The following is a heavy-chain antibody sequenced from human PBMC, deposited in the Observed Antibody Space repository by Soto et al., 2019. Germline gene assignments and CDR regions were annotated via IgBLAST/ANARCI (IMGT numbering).Heavy chain of an antibody. CDR3: ARSSGWYGGEYYYYGMDV. CDR1: GGSISSSNW. V-gene: IGHV4-4*02. D-gene: IGHD6-19*01. CDR2: IYHSGST. J-gene: IGHJ6*02. Sequence: PSETLSLTCAVSGGSISSSNWWSWVRQPPGKGLEWIGEIYHSGSTNYNPSLKSRVTISVDKSKNQFSLKLSSVTAADTAVYYCARSSGWYGGEYYYYGMDVWGQGTTVTVSS.